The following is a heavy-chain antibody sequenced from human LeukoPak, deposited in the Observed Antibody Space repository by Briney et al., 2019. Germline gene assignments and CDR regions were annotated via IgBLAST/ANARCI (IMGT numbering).Heavy chain of an antibody. CDR1: GGSISSGDYY. D-gene: IGHD4-17*01. Sequence: SETLSLTCTVSGGSISSGDYYRSWIRQPPGKGLEWIGYIYYSGSTYYNPSLKSRVTISVDTSKNQFSLKLSSVTAADTAVYYCASLSLDYGDYPKDFGNYWGQGTLVTVSS. V-gene: IGHV4-30-4*01. CDR2: IYYSGST. CDR3: ASLSLDYGDYPKDFGNY. J-gene: IGHJ4*02.